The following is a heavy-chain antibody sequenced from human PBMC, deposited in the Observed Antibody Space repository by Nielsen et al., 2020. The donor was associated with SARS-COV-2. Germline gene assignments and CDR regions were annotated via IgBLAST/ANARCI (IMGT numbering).Heavy chain of an antibody. D-gene: IGHD5-24*01. V-gene: IGHV5-51*01. Sequence: VRQAPGKGLEWLGIIYAGDSDTRYSPSFQGHVTISADKSISTAYLLWSSLRASDTAVYYCATRPTRIVGSTTISIPYYFESWGQGTLVTVSS. J-gene: IGHJ4*02. CDR3: ATRPTRIVGSTTISIPYYFES. CDR2: IYAGDSDT.